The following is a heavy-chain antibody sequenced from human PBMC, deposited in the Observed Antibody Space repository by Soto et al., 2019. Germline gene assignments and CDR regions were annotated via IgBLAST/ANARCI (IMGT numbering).Heavy chain of an antibody. V-gene: IGHV3-23*01. CDR1: GFTFGGYA. CDR2: ISGSGGST. D-gene: IGHD2-15*01. Sequence: GGSLRLSCAASGFTFGGYAISWVRQAPGKGLEWVSAISGSGGSTYYADSVKGRFTIPRDNSKNTLYLQMNSLRAEDTAVYYCAKGPVCSGGSCYSTARTYYYSYYGMDVWGQGTTVTVS. J-gene: IGHJ6*02. CDR3: AKGPVCSGGSCYSTARTYYYSYYGMDV.